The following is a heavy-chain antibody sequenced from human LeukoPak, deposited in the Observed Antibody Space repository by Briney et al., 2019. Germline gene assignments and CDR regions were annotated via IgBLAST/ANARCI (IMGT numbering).Heavy chain of an antibody. D-gene: IGHD2-15*01. J-gene: IGHJ4*02. V-gene: IGHV3-11*06. CDR3: ARRDCSGGSCYGFDY. Sequence: GGSLGLSCAASGFTFSDYYMSWIRQAPGKGLXXXXXISSSSSYTNYADSVKGRFTISRDNAKNSLYLQMNSLRAEDTAVYYCARRDCSGGSCYGFDYWGQGTLVTVSS. CDR1: GFTFSDYY. CDR2: ISSSSSYT.